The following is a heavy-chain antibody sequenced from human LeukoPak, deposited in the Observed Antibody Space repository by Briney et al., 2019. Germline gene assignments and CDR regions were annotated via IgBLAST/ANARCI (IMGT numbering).Heavy chain of an antibody. CDR2: ISGSGGST. J-gene: IGHJ3*02. CDR1: GFTFSSYA. Sequence: SGGSLRLSCAASGFTFSSYAMSWVRQAPGKGLEWVSAISGSGGSTYYADSVKGRFTISRDNAKNSLYLQMNSLRAEDTAVYYCARDLGIEDAFDIWGQGTMVTVSS. CDR3: ARDLGIEDAFDI. D-gene: IGHD3-16*01. V-gene: IGHV3-23*01.